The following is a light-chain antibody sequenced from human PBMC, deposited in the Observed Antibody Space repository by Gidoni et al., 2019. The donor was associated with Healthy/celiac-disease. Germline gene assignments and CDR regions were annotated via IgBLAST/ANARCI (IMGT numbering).Light chain of an antibody. Sequence: DIQMTQSPSSLSASVGDRVTITCRASQGISNYLAWYQQKPGKVPKLLIYAASTLQSGVPSRFSGSGSGTDFTLTISSLQPEDVATYHCQKYNSAPSFGQGTKVEIK. CDR1: QGISNY. V-gene: IGKV1-27*01. J-gene: IGKJ1*01. CDR3: QKYNSAPS. CDR2: AAS.